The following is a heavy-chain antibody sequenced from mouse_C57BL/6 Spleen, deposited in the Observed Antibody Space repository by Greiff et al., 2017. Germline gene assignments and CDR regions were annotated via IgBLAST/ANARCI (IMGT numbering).Heavy chain of an antibody. CDR3: ARRGTTVVAPGYFDY. V-gene: IGHV1-61*01. Sequence: QVQLQQPGAELVRPGSSVKLSCKASGYTFTSYWMDWVKQRPGQGLEWIGNIYPSDSETHYNQKFKDKATLTVDKSSRTAYMPLSSLTSEDSAVYCCARRGTTVVAPGYFDYWGQGTTLTVSS. CDR2: IYPSDSET. J-gene: IGHJ2*01. D-gene: IGHD1-1*01. CDR1: GYTFTSYW.